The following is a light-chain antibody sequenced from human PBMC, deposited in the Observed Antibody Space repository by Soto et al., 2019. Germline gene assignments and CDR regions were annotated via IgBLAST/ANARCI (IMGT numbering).Light chain of an antibody. CDR2: GNT. CDR1: TSNIGRST. CDR3: ATWNDGVFV. J-gene: IGLJ1*01. V-gene: IGLV1-44*01. Sequence: QSVLTQPPSASGTPGQRVTISCSGNTSNIGRSTVSWYQQFPGAAPKLLIYGNTQRPLGAPVRFSGSKSDTSASLAISGLQSEDEADYYCATWNDGVFVFGIGTKLTVL.